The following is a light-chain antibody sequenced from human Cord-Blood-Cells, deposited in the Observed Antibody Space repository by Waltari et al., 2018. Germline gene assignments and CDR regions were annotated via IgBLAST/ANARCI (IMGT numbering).Light chain of an antibody. Sequence: SSELTQDLAVSVALGQTVRITFQGDSLRSYYASWYQQKPGQAPVLVIYGKNNRPSGIPDRFSGSSSGNTASLTITGAQAEDEADYYCNSRDSSGNHVVFGGGTKLTVL. J-gene: IGLJ2*01. CDR2: GKN. CDR1: SLRSYY. V-gene: IGLV3-19*01. CDR3: NSRDSSGNHVV.